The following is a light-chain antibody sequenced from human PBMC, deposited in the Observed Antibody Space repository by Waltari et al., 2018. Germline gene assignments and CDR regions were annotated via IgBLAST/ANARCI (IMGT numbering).Light chain of an antibody. CDR3: LLWYSGPRWV. Sequence: QAVVTQEPSLTVSPGGTVTLTCGSSTGAVTSGHYPYWFQQKPGQVPMTLLYDTSNKHSCTPARFAGALLGGKAALTLAGAQPEDEAEYYCLLWYSGPRWVFGGGTKLSVL. CDR1: TGAVTSGHY. V-gene: IGLV7-46*01. J-gene: IGLJ3*02. CDR2: DTS.